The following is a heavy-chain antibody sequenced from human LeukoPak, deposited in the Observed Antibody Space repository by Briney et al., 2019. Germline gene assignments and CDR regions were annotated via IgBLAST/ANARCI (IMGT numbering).Heavy chain of an antibody. CDR3: ATLLQGDGMDV. D-gene: IGHD4-11*01. Sequence: PGGSLRLSCAASGFTFSSYRMHWVRQAPGKGLEWVAVIWYDGSNTYYADSVKGRFTISRDNSKNTLYLQMNSLRAEDTAIYYCATLLQGDGMDVWGKGTTVTVSS. V-gene: IGHV3-33*01. CDR1: GFTFSSYR. J-gene: IGHJ6*04. CDR2: IWYDGSNT.